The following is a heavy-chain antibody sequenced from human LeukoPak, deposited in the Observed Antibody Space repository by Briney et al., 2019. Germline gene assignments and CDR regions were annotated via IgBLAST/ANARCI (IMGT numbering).Heavy chain of an antibody. J-gene: IGHJ4*02. V-gene: IGHV4-59*01. D-gene: IGHD4-17*01. CDR2: IYYSGST. CDR3: ASTEPNDYGDYVAFDY. Sequence: SETLSLTCTVSGGSISSYYWSWIRQPPGKGLEWIGYIYYSGSTNYNPSLKSRVTISVDTSKNQFSLKLSSVTAADTAVYYCASTEPNDYGDYVAFDYWGQGTLVTVSS. CDR1: GGSISSYY.